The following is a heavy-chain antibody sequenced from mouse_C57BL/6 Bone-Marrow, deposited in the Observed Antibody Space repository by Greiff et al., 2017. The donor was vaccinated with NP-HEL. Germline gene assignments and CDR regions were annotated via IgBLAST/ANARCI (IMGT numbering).Heavy chain of an antibody. CDR3: TRRVYDYDVYAMYY. V-gene: IGHV1-15*01. CDR1: GYTFTDYD. Sequence: ESGAELVRPGASVTLSCKASGYTFTDYDMHWVKQTPVHGLEWIGAIDPETGGTAYNQKFKGKAILTADKASSTAYMVLRSLTSEDSAVYYCTRRVYDYDVYAMYYWGKGTSVTVAS. CDR2: IDPETGGT. J-gene: IGHJ4*01. D-gene: IGHD2-4*01.